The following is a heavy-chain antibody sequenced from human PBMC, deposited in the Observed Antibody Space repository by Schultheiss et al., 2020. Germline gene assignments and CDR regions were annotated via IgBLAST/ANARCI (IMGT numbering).Heavy chain of an antibody. Sequence: GESLKISCAASGFTFSSYAMHWVRQAPGKGLEWVAVISYDGSNKYYADSVKGRFTISRDNSKNTLYLQMNSLRAEDTAVYYCARGGSSGWTRYYYYGMDVWGQGTTVTVSS. D-gene: IGHD6-19*01. CDR1: GFTFSSYA. J-gene: IGHJ6*02. CDR3: ARGGSSGWTRYYYYGMDV. V-gene: IGHV3-30-3*01. CDR2: ISYDGSNK.